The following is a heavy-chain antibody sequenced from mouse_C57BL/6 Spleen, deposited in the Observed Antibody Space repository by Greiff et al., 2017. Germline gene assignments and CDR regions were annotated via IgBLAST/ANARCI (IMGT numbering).Heavy chain of an antibody. CDR2: IYPGDGDT. D-gene: IGHD1-1*01. V-gene: IGHV1-80*01. J-gene: IGHJ2*01. CDR1: GYAFSSYW. CDR3: ERGDYYGSSYNY. Sequence: QVQLQPSGAELVKPGASVTISCKASGYAFSSYWMNWVKQRPGKGLEWIGQIYPGDGDTNYNGKFKGKATLTADKSSSTAYMQLSSLTSEDSAVDFCERGDYYGSSYNYWGQGTTLTVSS.